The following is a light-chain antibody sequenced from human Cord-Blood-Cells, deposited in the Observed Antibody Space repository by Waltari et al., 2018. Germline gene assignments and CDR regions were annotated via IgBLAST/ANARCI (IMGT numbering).Light chain of an antibody. CDR3: SSYAGSNNLV. CDR2: EVS. V-gene: IGLV2-8*01. CDR1: SSDVGGYNY. Sequence: QSALTQPPSASGSPGQSVTISCTGTSSDVGGYNYVSWSQQHPGKAPKPMIYEVSKRPSGVPDRFSGSKSGNTASLTVSGLQAEDEADYYCSSYAGSNNLVFGGGTKLTV. J-gene: IGLJ3*02.